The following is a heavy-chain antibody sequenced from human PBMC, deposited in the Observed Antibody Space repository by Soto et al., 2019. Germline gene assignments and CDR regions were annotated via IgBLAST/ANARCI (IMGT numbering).Heavy chain of an antibody. V-gene: IGHV4-34*01. CDR1: GGSLSDYY. CDR3: ARGRDEYKLGNV. Sequence: SETLSLTCAVSGGSLSDYYWPWIRQSPGKGLEWIGEIHPSGSTNYNPSLRRRVTISVDTSKNQFSLKLTSLTAADTAVYYCARGRDEYKLGNVWGHGTTVIVYS. J-gene: IGHJ6*02. D-gene: IGHD1-1*01. CDR2: IHPSGST.